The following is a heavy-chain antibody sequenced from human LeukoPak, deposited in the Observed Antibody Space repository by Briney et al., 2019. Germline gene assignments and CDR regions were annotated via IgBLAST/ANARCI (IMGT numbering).Heavy chain of an antibody. J-gene: IGHJ6*03. CDR2: FYYSGTT. CDR3: ARQISDYYYYYIDV. V-gene: IGHV4-59*08. D-gene: IGHD3-10*01. CDR1: GFTLSSYSMN. Sequence: GSLRLSCAASGFTLSSYSMNWVRQAPGKGLEWIETFYYSGTTYYNPSLESRVTISEDTSKNQFSLTLRSMTAADTAVYYCARQISDYYYYYIDVWGKGTTVTVSS.